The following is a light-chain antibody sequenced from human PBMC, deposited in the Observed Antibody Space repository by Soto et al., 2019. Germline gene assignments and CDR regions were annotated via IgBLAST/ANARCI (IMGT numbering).Light chain of an antibody. Sequence: ALPLTQSPSSLSASVGDRVTITCRASQGISTNLAWYQQRPGKAPKVLIYDASSLESGVPSRFSGGGSGTDFTLTISSLQPEDFATYYCQQFSNFPFAFGGGTKVDI. CDR2: DAS. J-gene: IGKJ4*01. CDR1: QGISTN. V-gene: IGKV1D-13*01. CDR3: QQFSNFPFA.